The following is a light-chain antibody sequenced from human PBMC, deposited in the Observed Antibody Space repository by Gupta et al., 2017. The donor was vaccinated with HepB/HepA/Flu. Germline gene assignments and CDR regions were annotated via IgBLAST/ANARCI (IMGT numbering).Light chain of an antibody. J-gene: IGLJ2*01. CDR2: GHS. V-gene: IGLV1-40*01. Sequence: QSVLTQPPSVSGAPGPRVTISFTGSSSNNGAGYDVHWYQQLPGTAPKLLIYGHSNRPSGVPVRFSRSKSGTAASLAITGLQAEDEADYYCQSYDSSLSGSVFGGGTKLTVL. CDR1: SSNNGAGYD. CDR3: QSYDSSLSGSV.